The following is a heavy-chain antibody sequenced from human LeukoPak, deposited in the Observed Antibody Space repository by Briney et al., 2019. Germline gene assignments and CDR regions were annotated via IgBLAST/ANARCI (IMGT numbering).Heavy chain of an antibody. J-gene: IGHJ4*02. D-gene: IGHD6-13*01. CDR1: GFTFDDYA. CDR3: ARASSGSWYNSPVSH. Sequence: GRSLRLSCAASGFTFDDYAMHWVRQAPGKGLEWVSGISWKSGSIGYADSVKGRFTISRDNAKNSLYLQMNSLRAEDTALYHCARASSGSWYNSPVSHWGQGTVVTVSS. V-gene: IGHV3-9*01. CDR2: ISWKSGSI.